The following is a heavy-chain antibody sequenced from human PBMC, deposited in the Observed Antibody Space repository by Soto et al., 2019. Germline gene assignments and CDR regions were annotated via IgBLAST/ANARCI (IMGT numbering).Heavy chain of an antibody. CDR2: IRSKANSYAT. J-gene: IGHJ6*02. Sequence: EVQLVESGGGLVQPGGSLKLSCAASGFTFSGSAMHWVRQASGKGLEWVGRIRSKANSYATAYAASVKGRFTISRDDSKNTAYLQMNSLKTEDTAVYYCTRGNGYCSGGSCYGLVDYYGMDVWGQGTTVTVSS. D-gene: IGHD2-15*01. V-gene: IGHV3-73*02. CDR3: TRGNGYCSGGSCYGLVDYYGMDV. CDR1: GFTFSGSA.